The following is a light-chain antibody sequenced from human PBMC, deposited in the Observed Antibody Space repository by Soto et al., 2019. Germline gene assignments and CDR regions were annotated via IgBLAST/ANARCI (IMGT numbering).Light chain of an antibody. Sequence: DLPMTQSPSSLSASVGDRVTITCRASQSISSYLNWYQQKPGKAPKLLIYAASSLQSGVPSRFSGSGSGTDFTLTISSLQPEDFATYYCQQSYSTLIKTFGQGTKVEIK. J-gene: IGKJ1*01. CDR3: QQSYSTLIKT. V-gene: IGKV1-39*01. CDR1: QSISSY. CDR2: AAS.